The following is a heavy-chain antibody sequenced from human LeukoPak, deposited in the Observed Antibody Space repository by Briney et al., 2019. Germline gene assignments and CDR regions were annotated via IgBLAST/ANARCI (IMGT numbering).Heavy chain of an antibody. D-gene: IGHD3-16*01. J-gene: IGHJ4*02. Sequence: GGSLRLPCAASGFTFSSYGMHWVRQAPGKGLGWVAFIRYDGSKKYFADSVKGRFTISRDNSKNTLYLQMNTLRAEDTAVYYCAKGDLYVGFDYWGQGTLVTVSS. CDR3: AKGDLYVGFDY. CDR2: IRYDGSKK. V-gene: IGHV3-30*02. CDR1: GFTFSSYG.